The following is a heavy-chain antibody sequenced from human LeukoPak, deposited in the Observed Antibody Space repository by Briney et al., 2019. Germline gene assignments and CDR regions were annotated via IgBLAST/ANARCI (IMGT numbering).Heavy chain of an antibody. V-gene: IGHV3-7*01. CDR3: ARQAGGSYSFDY. J-gene: IGHJ4*02. Sequence: GGSLRLSCAASGFTLSSYEMYWVRQAPGKGLEWVANIKQDGSEKYYVDSVKGRFTISRDNAKNSLYLQMNSLRAEDTAVYYCARQAGGSYSFDYWGQGTLVTVSS. CDR1: GFTLSSYE. D-gene: IGHD1-26*01. CDR2: IKQDGSEK.